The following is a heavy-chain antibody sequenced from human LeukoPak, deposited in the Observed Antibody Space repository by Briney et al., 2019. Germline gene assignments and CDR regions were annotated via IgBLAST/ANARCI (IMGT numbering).Heavy chain of an antibody. CDR3: TRDLGDYGDYVGGYFDY. D-gene: IGHD4-17*01. J-gene: IGHJ4*02. CDR1: GYTFTSYG. V-gene: IGHV1-18*01. Sequence: GASVKVSCKASGYTFTSYGISWVRQAPGQGLEWMGWISAYNGNTNYAQKLQGRVTMTTDTSTSTAYMELRSLRSDDTAVYYCTRDLGDYGDYVGGYFDYWGQGTLVTVSS. CDR2: ISAYNGNT.